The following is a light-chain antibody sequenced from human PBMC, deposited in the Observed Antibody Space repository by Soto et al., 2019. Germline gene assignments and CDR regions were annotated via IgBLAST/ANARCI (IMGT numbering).Light chain of an antibody. V-gene: IGKV3-15*01. J-gene: IGKJ1*01. CDR3: QQYNNWPRT. Sequence: EVVMTQQPATLSVSPGGRATLSCRASQSISDTLAWYQQKPGQAPRLLIYSASRGATGFPARFSGSGSGTEFTLTISSLQSEDFAVYCCQQYNNWPRTFGQGTKVDI. CDR1: QSISDT. CDR2: SAS.